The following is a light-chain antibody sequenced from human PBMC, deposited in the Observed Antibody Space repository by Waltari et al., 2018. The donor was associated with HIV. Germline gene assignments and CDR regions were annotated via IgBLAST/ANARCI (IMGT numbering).Light chain of an antibody. V-gene: IGLV1-44*01. CDR1: NSKIVSNT. CDR3: ASWDDSLNGVV. J-gene: IGLJ2*01. Sequence: QSVLTQPPSTSGNHGQRVTISCSGCNSKIVSNTANSYQQVPGEAPKHLIYSNDQSPSGVPDRFSGSKSDTSASLAISRLQSEDDTDYYCASWDDSLNGVVFGGGTKLTAL. CDR2: SND.